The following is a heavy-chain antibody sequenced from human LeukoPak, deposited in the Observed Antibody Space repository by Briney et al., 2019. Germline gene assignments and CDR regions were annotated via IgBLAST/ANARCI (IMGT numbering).Heavy chain of an antibody. J-gene: IGHJ3*02. V-gene: IGHV1-18*04. D-gene: IGHD2-15*01. CDR3: ARDQRYCSGGSCPAPDALDI. CDR1: GYTFTIYG. Sequence: GASVTVSFKATGYTFTIYGISWVRQALGQGVEWMGWISACNGNTNYAQKLQGRVTMTTDTFKSTAYMERRSVMSDDTAVYYCARDQRYCSGGSCPAPDALDIWGQGTMVTVSS. CDR2: ISACNGNT.